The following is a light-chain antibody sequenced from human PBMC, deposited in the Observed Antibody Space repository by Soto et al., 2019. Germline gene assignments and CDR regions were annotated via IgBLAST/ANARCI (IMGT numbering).Light chain of an antibody. J-gene: IGKJ1*01. Sequence: DIQMTQSPSTLSASVGDRVIITCRASQSISSWLAWYQQKPGKAPKLLIYKASSVESGVPSRFSGSGSGTEFTLTVSSLQPDDFATYYCQQYSSPPWTFGQGTKVDIK. CDR2: KAS. CDR3: QQYSSPPWT. CDR1: QSISSW. V-gene: IGKV1-5*03.